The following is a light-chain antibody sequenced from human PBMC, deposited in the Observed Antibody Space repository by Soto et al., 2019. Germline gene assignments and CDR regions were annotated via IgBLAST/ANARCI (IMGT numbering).Light chain of an antibody. CDR3: QQYNSYPYT. V-gene: IGKV1-5*03. CDR2: KAS. CDR1: QSISSW. Sequence: DIPMTQSPPTLSASVGDRVTITCRASQSISSWLAWYQQKPGKAPNLLIYKASSLQSGVPSRFSGSGSGTEFTLTISSLQPDDFATYYCQQYNSYPYTFGPGTKLEIK. J-gene: IGKJ2*01.